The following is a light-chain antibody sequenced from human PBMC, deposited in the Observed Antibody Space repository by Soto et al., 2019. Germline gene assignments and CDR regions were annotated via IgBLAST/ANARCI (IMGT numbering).Light chain of an antibody. CDR3: SSYTSTNTLAV. V-gene: IGLV2-14*01. CDR1: SSDVGGYNY. J-gene: IGLJ1*01. CDR2: EVS. Sequence: QSVLTQPASVSGSPGQSITISCTGTSSDVGGYNYVSWYQQHAGKAPKLMIYEVSNRPSGVSNRFSGSKSGDTASLTISGLQAEDEADYYCSSYTSTNTLAVFGTGTKATVL.